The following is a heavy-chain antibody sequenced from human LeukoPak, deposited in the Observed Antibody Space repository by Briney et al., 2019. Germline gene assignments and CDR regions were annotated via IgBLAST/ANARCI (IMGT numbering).Heavy chain of an antibody. V-gene: IGHV4-61*08. CDR1: GGSISSGDYY. D-gene: IGHD3-3*01. Sequence: PSQTLSLTCTVSGGSISSGDYYWSWIRQPPGKGLEWIGYIYHSGTTNYNPSLRSRVTISVDTSKNQFSLKLSSVTAADTAVYYCATMKAVRVNDFWSGYPDYWGQGTLVTVSS. CDR3: ATMKAVRVNDFWSGYPDY. CDR2: IYHSGTT. J-gene: IGHJ4*02.